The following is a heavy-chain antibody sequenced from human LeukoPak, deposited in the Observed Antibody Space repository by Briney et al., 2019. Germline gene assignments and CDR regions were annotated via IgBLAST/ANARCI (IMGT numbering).Heavy chain of an antibody. CDR2: IYYSRST. CDR3: ARDARGYYDSPFDY. J-gene: IGHJ4*02. D-gene: IGHD3-22*01. V-gene: IGHV4-59*01. Sequence: SETLSLTCTVSGGSISSYYWSWIRQPPGKGLDWIGYIYYSRSTNYNPSLKSRVTISVDTSKNQFSLKLSSVTAADTAVYYCARDARGYYDSPFDYWGQGTLVTVSS. CDR1: GGSISSYY.